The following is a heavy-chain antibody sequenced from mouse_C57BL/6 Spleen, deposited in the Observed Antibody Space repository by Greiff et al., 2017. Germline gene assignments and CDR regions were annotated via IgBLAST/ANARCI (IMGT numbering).Heavy chain of an antibody. CDR3: ARHEDGAYYDYDEAWFAY. CDR1: GYTFTEYT. J-gene: IGHJ3*01. D-gene: IGHD2-4*01. CDR2: FYPGSGSI. V-gene: IGHV1-62-2*01. Sequence: QVQLQQSGAELVKPGASVKLSCKASGYTFTEYTIHWVKRRSGQGLEWIGWFYPGSGSIKYNEKFKDKATLTADKSSSTVYMELSRLTSEDSAVYFCARHEDGAYYDYDEAWFAYWGQGTLVTVSA.